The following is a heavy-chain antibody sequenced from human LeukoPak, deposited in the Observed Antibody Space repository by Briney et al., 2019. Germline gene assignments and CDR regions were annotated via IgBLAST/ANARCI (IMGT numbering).Heavy chain of an antibody. D-gene: IGHD3-10*01. V-gene: IGHV1-8*03. J-gene: IGHJ6*03. CDR3: ARGRQSITMVRGVTYYYYYMDV. CDR1: GYTFTSYD. Sequence: ASVKVSCKAPGYTFTSYDINWVRQATGQGLEWMGWMNPNSGNTGYAQKFQGRVTITRNTSISTAYMELSSLRSEDTAVYYCARGRQSITMVRGVTYYYYYMDVWGKGTTVTVSS. CDR2: MNPNSGNT.